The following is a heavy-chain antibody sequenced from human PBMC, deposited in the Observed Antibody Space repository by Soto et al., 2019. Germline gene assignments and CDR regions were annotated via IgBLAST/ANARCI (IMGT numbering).Heavy chain of an antibody. CDR2: IKSKTDGGTA. D-gene: IGHD2-15*01. CDR3: TTQNCSGGSCYSGYYYYGLDV. J-gene: IGHJ6*02. V-gene: IGHV3-15*07. CDR1: GFTFSNAW. Sequence: EVQLVESGGGLVKPGGSLRLSCPASGFTFSNAWMNWDRQAPGKGLDWVGRIKSKTDGGTADYAAPVKGRYTISRDDSKNTLYLQMDSLITEDTAVYYCTTQNCSGGSCYSGYYYYGLDVWGQGTTVSVSS.